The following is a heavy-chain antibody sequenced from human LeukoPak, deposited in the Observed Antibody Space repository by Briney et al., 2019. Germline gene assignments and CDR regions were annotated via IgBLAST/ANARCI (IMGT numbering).Heavy chain of an antibody. J-gene: IGHJ4*02. CDR2: ISAYNGNT. Sequence: ASVKVSCKASGYTFTSYGISGVRQAPGQGLEWMGWISAYNGNTNYAQKLQGRVTMTTDTSTSTAYMELRSLRSDDTAVYYCARDLLPYSGSYYRWGYWGQGTLVTVSS. D-gene: IGHD1-26*01. CDR1: GYTFTSYG. CDR3: ARDLLPYSGSYYRWGY. V-gene: IGHV1-18*01.